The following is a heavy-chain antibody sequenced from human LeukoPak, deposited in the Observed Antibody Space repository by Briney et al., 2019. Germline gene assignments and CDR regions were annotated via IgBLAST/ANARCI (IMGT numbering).Heavy chain of an antibody. CDR1: GYTFTSYG. Sequence: ASVKVSCKASGYTFTSYGINWVRQAPGQGLEWLGRISPHNRNTHSAQKFQGRVTMTTDISTITAYMELRSLRSDDTAVYYCARDDYGEPGWFDPWGQGTLVTVSS. J-gene: IGHJ5*02. CDR3: ARDDYGEPGWFDP. V-gene: IGHV1-18*01. CDR2: ISPHNRNT. D-gene: IGHD4-17*01.